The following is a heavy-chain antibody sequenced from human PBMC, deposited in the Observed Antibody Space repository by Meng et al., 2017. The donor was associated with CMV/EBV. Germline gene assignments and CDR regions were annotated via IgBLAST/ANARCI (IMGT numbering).Heavy chain of an antibody. CDR1: GFTFSSYS. CDR2: ITTGSSHM. J-gene: IGHJ3*01. CDR3: ARGTIFLGP. D-gene: IGHD3-9*01. V-gene: IGHV3-21*01. Sequence: GESLKISCAASGFTFSSYSMNWVRQAPGKGLEWVSSITTGSSHMYYADSVKGRFTISRDNAKKSLYLQMNSLRAEDTAVYYCARGTIFLGPWGQGTMVTVSS.